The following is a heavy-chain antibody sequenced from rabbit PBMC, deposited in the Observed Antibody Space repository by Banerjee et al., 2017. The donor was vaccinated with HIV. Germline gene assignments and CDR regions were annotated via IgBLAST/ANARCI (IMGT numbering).Heavy chain of an antibody. CDR2: INASTGKP. V-gene: IGHV1S45*01. D-gene: IGHD1-1*01. CDR1: GFSFSDRDV. J-gene: IGHJ6*01. CDR3: ARDLPDIIGWNFGF. Sequence: QEQLVESGGGLVQPEGSLTLTCKASGFSFSDRDVMCWVRQAPGKGLQWIACINASTGKPVYATWASGRFTISRTSSTTVTLRMTSLTAADRATYFCARDLPDIIGWNFGFWGQGTLVTVS.